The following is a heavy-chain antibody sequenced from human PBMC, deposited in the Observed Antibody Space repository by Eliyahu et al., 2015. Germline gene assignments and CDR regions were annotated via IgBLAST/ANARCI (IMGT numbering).Heavy chain of an antibody. D-gene: IGHD2-2*01. CDR1: GFTFSSYG. J-gene: IGHJ1*01. V-gene: IGHV3-30*02. CDR2: IRYDGSNK. CDR3: AKGVHDIVVVPHWLAEYFQH. Sequence: QVQLVESGGGVVQPGGSLRLSCAASGFTFSSYGMXWVRPAPGKGVEWVAFIRYDGSNKYYADSVKGRFTISRDNSKNTLYLQMNSLRAEDTAVYYCAKGVHDIVVVPHWLAEYFQHWGQGTLVTVSS.